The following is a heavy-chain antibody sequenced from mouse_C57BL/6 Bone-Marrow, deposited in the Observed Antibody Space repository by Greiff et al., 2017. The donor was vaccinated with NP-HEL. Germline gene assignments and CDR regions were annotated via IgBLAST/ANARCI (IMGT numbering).Heavy chain of an antibody. V-gene: IGHV1-64*01. Sequence: VQLQQPGAELVKPGASVKLSCKASGYTFTSYWMHWVKQRPGQGLEWIGMIHPNSGSTNYNEKFKSKATLTVDKSSSTAYMQLSSLTSEDSAVYYCARKGPSSVYYAMDYWGQGTSVTVSS. CDR3: ARKGPSSVYYAMDY. CDR1: GYTFTSYW. J-gene: IGHJ4*01. CDR2: IHPNSGST. D-gene: IGHD2-10*02.